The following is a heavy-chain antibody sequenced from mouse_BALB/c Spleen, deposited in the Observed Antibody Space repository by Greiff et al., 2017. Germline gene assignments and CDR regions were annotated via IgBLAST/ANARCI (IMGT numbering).Heavy chain of an antibody. CDR2: INPSTGYT. Sequence: VQLQQSGAELAKPGASVKMSCKASGYTFTSYWMHWVKQRPGQGLEWIGYINPSTGYTEYNQKFKDKATLTADKSSSTAYMQLSSLTSEDSAVYYCARGGKGYYAMDYWGQGTSVTVSS. CDR3: ARGGKGYYAMDY. CDR1: GYTFTSYW. D-gene: IGHD1-3*01. V-gene: IGHV1-7*01. J-gene: IGHJ4*01.